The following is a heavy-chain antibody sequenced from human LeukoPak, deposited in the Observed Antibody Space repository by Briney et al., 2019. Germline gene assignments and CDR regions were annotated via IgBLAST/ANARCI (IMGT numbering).Heavy chain of an antibody. J-gene: IGHJ4*02. CDR1: GGTFSSYA. D-gene: IGHD1-26*01. V-gene: IGHV1-69*13. CDR3: ARDSGSYFTAFDY. Sequence: EASVEVSCKASGGTFSSYAISWVRQAPGQGLEWMGGIIPIFGTANYAQKFQGRVTITADESTSTAYMELSSLRSEDTAVYYCARDSGSYFTAFDYWGQGTLVTVSS. CDR2: IIPIFGTA.